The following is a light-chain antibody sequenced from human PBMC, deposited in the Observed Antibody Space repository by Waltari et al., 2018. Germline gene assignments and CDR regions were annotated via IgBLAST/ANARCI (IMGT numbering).Light chain of an antibody. J-gene: IGLJ2*01. CDR3: SSFAGTNQGA. CDR2: AVT. Sequence: QSALTQPPSPSWSPGQPVTTPSTGTNREVGAYHYVPWYQQHPGKAPKLLIYAVTKRPSGVPDRFSGSKSGNTASLTVSGLQAEDEADYFCSSFAGTNQGAFGGGTKLTVL. CDR1: NREVGAYHY. V-gene: IGLV2-8*01.